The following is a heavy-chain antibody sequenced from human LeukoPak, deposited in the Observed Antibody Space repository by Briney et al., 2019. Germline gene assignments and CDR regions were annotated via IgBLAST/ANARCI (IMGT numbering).Heavy chain of an antibody. Sequence: SETLSLTCTVSGISIRSCYCSSLRRPPPKGLQGCGYVYSRGSTNYNPSLNSRVTISVDSSKNQVSLDLSSVTAADTGLYCCARSPDYYGSGSSYYYMDLWGEGTAVSVSS. CDR1: GISIRSCY. V-gene: IGHV4-59*08. CDR3: ARSPDYYGSGSSYYYMDL. D-gene: IGHD3-10*01. J-gene: IGHJ6*03. CDR2: VYSRGST.